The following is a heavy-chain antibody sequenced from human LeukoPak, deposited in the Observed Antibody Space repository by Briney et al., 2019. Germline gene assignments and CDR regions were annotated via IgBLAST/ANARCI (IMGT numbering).Heavy chain of an antibody. V-gene: IGHV4-59*12. Sequence: PSETLSLTCTVSGGSINSYQWSWIRQPPGKGLEWIGNIYYSGSANYNPSLTSRVIISVDTSKNQFSLRLSPVIAADTAVYYCARAQAPRPSKDIVLMVYAPSRRDAFDIWGQGTMVTVSS. CDR3: ARAQAPRPSKDIVLMVYAPSRRDAFDI. CDR2: IYYSGSA. J-gene: IGHJ3*02. D-gene: IGHD2-8*01. CDR1: GGSINSYQ.